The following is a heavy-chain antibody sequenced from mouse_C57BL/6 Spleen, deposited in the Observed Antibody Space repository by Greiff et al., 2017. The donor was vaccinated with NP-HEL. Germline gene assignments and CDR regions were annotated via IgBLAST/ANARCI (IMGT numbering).Heavy chain of an antibody. J-gene: IGHJ2*01. CDR3: ARDYYGSSYGTGFDY. CDR2: ISDGGSYT. D-gene: IGHD1-1*01. CDR1: GFTFSSYA. Sequence: EVHLVESGGGLVKPGGSLKLSCAASGFTFSSYAMSWVRQTPEKRLEWVATISDGGSYTYYPDNVKGRFTISRDNAKNNLYLQMSHLKSEDTAMYYCARDYYGSSYGTGFDYWGQGTTLTVSS. V-gene: IGHV5-4*01.